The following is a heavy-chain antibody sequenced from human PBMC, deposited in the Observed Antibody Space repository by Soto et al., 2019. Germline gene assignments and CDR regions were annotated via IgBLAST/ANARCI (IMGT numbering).Heavy chain of an antibody. CDR1: GYTFTDYY. J-gene: IGHJ3*02. Sequence: QEHLVQSGAEVRRPGASVRVSCKASGYTFTDYYIHWIRQAPGQGLEWMGWVNPHSGATKFAQKFQGWVALTSDTSRTTAYLELSRLKSDDTAVYYCARPPNPWEPYAFPIWGLGTMVTVSS. D-gene: IGHD1-26*01. CDR2: VNPHSGAT. CDR3: ARPPNPWEPYAFPI. V-gene: IGHV1-2*04.